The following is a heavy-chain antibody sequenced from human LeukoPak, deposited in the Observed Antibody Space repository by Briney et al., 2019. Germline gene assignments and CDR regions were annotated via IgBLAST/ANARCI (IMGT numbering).Heavy chain of an antibody. CDR3: AKGDGMTLLDY. Sequence: GGSLRLSCVASEFTFSSYWMHWVRQAPGRGLEWVAVISYDGSNKYYADSVKGRFTISRDNSKNTLYLQMNSLRAEDTAVYYCAKGDGMTLLDYWGQGTLVTVSS. J-gene: IGHJ4*02. D-gene: IGHD1-26*01. CDR2: ISYDGSNK. CDR1: EFTFSSYW. V-gene: IGHV3-30*18.